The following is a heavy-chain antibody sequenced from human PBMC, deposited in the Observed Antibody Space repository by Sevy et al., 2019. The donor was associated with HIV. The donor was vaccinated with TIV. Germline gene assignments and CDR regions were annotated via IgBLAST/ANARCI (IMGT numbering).Heavy chain of an antibody. CDR1: GFNVSSNY. V-gene: IGHV3-53*01. Sequence: GGSLRLSCAASGFNVSSNYMNWVRQAPGKGLEWVSVIYGGTNTYYADSVKGRFTISRDTSKNTLYLQMNSLRAEDTAVYYCARDRITYYYDSSGYYTSGYGMDVWGQGTTVTVSS. J-gene: IGHJ6*02. D-gene: IGHD3-22*01. CDR2: IYGGTNT. CDR3: ARDRITYYYDSSGYYTSGYGMDV.